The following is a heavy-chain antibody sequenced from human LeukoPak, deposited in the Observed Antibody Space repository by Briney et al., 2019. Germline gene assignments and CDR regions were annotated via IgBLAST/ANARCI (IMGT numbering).Heavy chain of an antibody. CDR2: ISYDGSNK. CDR3: AKDGRYCSSTSCYEEWGWFDP. V-gene: IGHV3-30-3*01. J-gene: IGHJ5*02. Sequence: PGRSLRLSCAASGFTFSSYAMHWVRQAPGKGLEWVAVISYDGSNKYYADSVKGRFTISRDNAKNSLYLQMNSLRAEDTALYYCAKDGRYCSSTSCYEEWGWFDPWGQGTLVTVSS. CDR1: GFTFSSYA. D-gene: IGHD2-2*01.